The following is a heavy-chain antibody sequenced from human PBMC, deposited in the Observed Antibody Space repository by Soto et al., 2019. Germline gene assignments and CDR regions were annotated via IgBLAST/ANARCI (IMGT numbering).Heavy chain of an antibody. Sequence: ASVKVSCKASGYTFTSYGISWVRQAPGQGLEWMGWISAYNGNTNYAQKLQGRVTMTTDTSTSTAYMELRSLRSDDTAVYYCARESGTTANYYYYGMDVWGQGTTVTVSS. CDR1: GYTFTSYG. CDR3: ARESGTTANYYYYGMDV. D-gene: IGHD4-4*01. J-gene: IGHJ6*02. CDR2: ISAYNGNT. V-gene: IGHV1-18*01.